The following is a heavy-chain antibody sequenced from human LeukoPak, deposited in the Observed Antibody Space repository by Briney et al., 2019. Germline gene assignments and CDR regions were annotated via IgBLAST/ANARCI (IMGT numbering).Heavy chain of an antibody. D-gene: IGHD6-13*01. CDR3: ARDRWGSSWHFDY. V-gene: IGHV4-39*07. CDR2: IYHSGNT. CDR1: GGSISSGSYY. J-gene: IGHJ4*02. Sequence: SETLSLTCTVSGGSISSGSYYWGWIRQPPGKGLEWIGSIYHSGNTYYNPSLKSRVTMSVDTSKNQFSLKLSSVTAADTAVYYCARDRWGSSWHFDYWGQGTLVTVS.